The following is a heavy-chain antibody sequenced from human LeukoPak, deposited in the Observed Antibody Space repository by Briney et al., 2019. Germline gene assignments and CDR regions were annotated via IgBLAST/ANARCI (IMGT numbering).Heavy chain of an antibody. V-gene: IGHV3-23*01. CDR1: GFAFRSFD. J-gene: IGHJ5*01. CDR2: LSGSGDTT. Sequence: GGSLRLSCAASGFAFRSFDMSWVRQAPGKGLEWVSSLSGSGDTTYYADSVKGRFTMSRDNSRNTVYLQMDSLRAEDTAVYFCARGTAAAANRNWFDSWGQGTLVTVSS. D-gene: IGHD6-13*01. CDR3: ARGTAAAANRNWFDS.